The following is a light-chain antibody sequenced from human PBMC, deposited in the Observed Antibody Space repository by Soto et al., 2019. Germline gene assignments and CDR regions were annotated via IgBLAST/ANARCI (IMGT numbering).Light chain of an antibody. V-gene: IGLV7-43*01. CDR2: STN. J-gene: IGLJ3*02. CDR3: LAPFGGGRV. CDR1: TGAVTNSYY. Sequence: QAVVTQEPSLTVSPGGSVTLTCASSTGAVTNSYYPNWFQQKPGQAPRALIYSTNKRHSSTPGRFSGYLLGGKTALTLSGLPTEGEAKSFCLAPFGGGRVFGGGTKLTVL.